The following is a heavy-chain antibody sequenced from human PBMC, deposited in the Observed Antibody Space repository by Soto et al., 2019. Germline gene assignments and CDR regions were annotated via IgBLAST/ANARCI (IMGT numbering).Heavy chain of an antibody. D-gene: IGHD5-12*01. J-gene: IGHJ4*02. CDR3: ARDLGSGYDPGDY. CDR2: IIPIFGTT. V-gene: IGHV1-69*14. CDR1: GDIFSGYS. Sequence: QVQLLQSGAEVKKPGSPVKVSCKPSGDIFSGYSISWVRQAPGQGLEWMGGIIPIFGTTNYAQRFHGRVTITADKSTSTVYMELYSLKSEDTAVYYCARDLGSGYDPGDYWGQGTLVTVSS.